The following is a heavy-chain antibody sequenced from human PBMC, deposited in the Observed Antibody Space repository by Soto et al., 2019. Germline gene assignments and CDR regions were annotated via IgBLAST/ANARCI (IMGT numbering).Heavy chain of an antibody. CDR3: AKDRGGSWLGDAFDI. CDR2: ISSSSSYI. Sequence: GGSLRLSCAASGFTFSSYSMNWVRQAPGKGLEWVSSISSSSSYIYYADSVKGRFTISRDNAKNSLYLQMNSLRAEDTAVYYCAKDRGGSWLGDAFDIWGQGTMVTVSS. J-gene: IGHJ3*02. V-gene: IGHV3-21*04. CDR1: GFTFSSYS. D-gene: IGHD1-26*01.